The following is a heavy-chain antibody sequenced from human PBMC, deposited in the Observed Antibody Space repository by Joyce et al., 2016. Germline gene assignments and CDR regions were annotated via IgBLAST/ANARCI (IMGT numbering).Heavy chain of an antibody. V-gene: IGHV4-30-4*01. D-gene: IGHD3-16*02. CDR1: GGAISRGDYY. J-gene: IGHJ5*02. CDR3: ARLKSSSFNCLDA. Sequence: QVQLQESGPGLVEPSQTLSLTCTVSGGAISRGDYYWNWIRQSPGKGLEWIGYIYNSGSIYYKPSLESRITMSIDTSKNQFSLKLHSVTAADSAVYYCARLKSSSFNCLDAWGQGTLVTVS. CDR2: IYNSGSI.